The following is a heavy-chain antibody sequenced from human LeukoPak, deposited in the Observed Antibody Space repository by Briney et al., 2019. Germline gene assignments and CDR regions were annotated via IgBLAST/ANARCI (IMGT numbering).Heavy chain of an antibody. V-gene: IGHV4-39*01. CDR3: ARPDQRGYSYGYSAFDI. CDR2: IYYSGRT. Sequence: SETLSLTCTVSGGSISSSTHYWGWIRQPPGKGLEWIGSIYYSGRTYYNPSLKSRVTISVDTSENQFSLRLSSVTAADTAVYYCARPDQRGYSYGYSAFDIWGQGTMVTVSS. D-gene: IGHD5-18*01. J-gene: IGHJ3*02. CDR1: GGSISSSTHY.